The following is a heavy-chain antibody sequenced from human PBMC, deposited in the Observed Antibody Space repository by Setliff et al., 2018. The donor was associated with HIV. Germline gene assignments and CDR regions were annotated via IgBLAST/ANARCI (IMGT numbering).Heavy chain of an antibody. CDR1: GYSFTSYW. J-gene: IGHJ3*02. CDR3: ATLLTFGGVIAHRGVFDI. Sequence: GESLKISCKGSGYSFTSYWIGWVRQMPGKGLEWMGIINPGDSDTRYSPFFQGQVTISADKFSNTAYLQWSSLKASDTAMYYCATLLTFGGVIAHRGVFDIWGQGTMVTVSS. D-gene: IGHD3-16*02. V-gene: IGHV5-51*01. CDR2: INPGDSDT.